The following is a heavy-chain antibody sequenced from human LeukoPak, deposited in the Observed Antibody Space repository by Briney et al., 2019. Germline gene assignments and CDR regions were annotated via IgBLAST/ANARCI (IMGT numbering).Heavy chain of an antibody. D-gene: IGHD6-13*01. CDR3: AKGGYSSTQNYFDY. CDR2: ISSSSSTI. Sequence: GGSLRLSCEASGFTFSTYSMTWVRQAPGKGLEWVSYISSSSSTIYYADSVKGRFTISRDNAKKSLYLQMNSLRAEDTAVYYCAKGGYSSTQNYFDYWGQGTLVTVSS. V-gene: IGHV3-48*04. CDR1: GFTFSTYS. J-gene: IGHJ4*02.